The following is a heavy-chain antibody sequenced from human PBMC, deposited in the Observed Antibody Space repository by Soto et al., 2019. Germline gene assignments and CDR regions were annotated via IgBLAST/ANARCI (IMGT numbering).Heavy chain of an antibody. CDR2: IIPIFGTA. CDR1: GGTFSSYA. Sequence: QVQLVQSGAEVKKPGSSVKVSCKASGGTFSSYAISWVRQAPGQGLEWMGGIIPIFGTANYAQKFQGRVTITADESTGTADMELSSLRSEDTAVYYCSLAATQTYYCCGMDVWGQGPTVTVSS. V-gene: IGHV1-69*12. D-gene: IGHD2-15*01. CDR3: SLAATQTYYCCGMDV. J-gene: IGHJ6*02.